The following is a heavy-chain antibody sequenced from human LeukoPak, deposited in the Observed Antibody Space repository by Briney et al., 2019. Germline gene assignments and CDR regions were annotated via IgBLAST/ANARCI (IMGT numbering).Heavy chain of an antibody. J-gene: IGHJ4*01. CDR2: ISAYHGNT. CDR3: ARDRVGGDLTGVSLY. V-gene: IGHV1-18*01. CDR1: RYRLHHFC. D-gene: IGHD4-17*01. Sequence: AADHVSCQPSRYRLHHFCLTRVRQAPRQGREGLGWISAYHGNTHYLQQFRGRVSLTTETSTGTAYLELRSLKSDDTAVYYCARDRVGGDLTGVSLYWGGGTLVTVSS.